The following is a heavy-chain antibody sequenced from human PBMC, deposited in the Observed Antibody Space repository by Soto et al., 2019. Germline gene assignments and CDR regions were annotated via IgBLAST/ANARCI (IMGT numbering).Heavy chain of an antibody. CDR3: AREGTLWFGGRDYYYGMDV. CDR1: GFTFSSYA. J-gene: IGHJ6*02. V-gene: IGHV3-30-3*01. CDR2: ISYDGSNK. Sequence: GGSLRLSCAASGFTFSSYAMHWVRQAPGKGLEWVAVISYDGSNKYYADSVKGRFTISRDNSKNTLYLQMNSLRAEDTAVYYCAREGTLWFGGRDYYYGMDVWGQGTTVTVSS. D-gene: IGHD3-10*01.